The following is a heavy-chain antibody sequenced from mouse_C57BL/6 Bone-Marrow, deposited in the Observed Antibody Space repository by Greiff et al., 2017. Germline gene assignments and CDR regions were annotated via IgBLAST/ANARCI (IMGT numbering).Heavy chain of an antibody. CDR1: GYNIKNTY. J-gene: IGHJ4*01. D-gene: IGHD1-1*01. CDR3: AKDYGSSYACYYDMDY. CDR2: IYPANGDT. Sequence: VQLKQSVAELVRPGASVKMSCTASGYNIKNTYMHWVKQRPEQGLEWIGRIYPANGDTKYAPKFKGKATITADKSSNTAYLQLSSLTSEDTAIYYCAKDYGSSYACYYDMDYWGQGTSVTVSS. V-gene: IGHV14-3*01.